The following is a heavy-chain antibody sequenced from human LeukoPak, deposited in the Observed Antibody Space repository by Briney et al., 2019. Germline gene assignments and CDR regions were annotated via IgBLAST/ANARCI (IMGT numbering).Heavy chain of an antibody. CDR3: ARDWPAVITDY. J-gene: IGHJ4*02. CDR1: GYSFTTYG. Sequence: PPVNVSCKASGYSFTTYGVSWLRQAPGQGLEWMGRINAGNGNTHFAQKFQGRVTLTTDRSTSTAYMELRGLRSDDTAVYYCARDWPAVITDYWGQGTLATVSS. V-gene: IGHV1-18*01. CDR2: INAGNGNT. D-gene: IGHD2-21*01.